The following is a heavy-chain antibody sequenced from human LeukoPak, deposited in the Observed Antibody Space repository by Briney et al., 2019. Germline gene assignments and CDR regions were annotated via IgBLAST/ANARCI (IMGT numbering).Heavy chain of an antibody. Sequence: SSETLSLTCTVSGGSISSYYWSWIRQPAGKGLEWIGRIYTSGSTNYNPSLKSRVTMSVDTSKNQFSLKLSSVTAADTAVYYCARDLGYCSSTSCYTEYYYYMDVWGKGTTVTVSS. D-gene: IGHD2-2*02. CDR2: IYTSGST. CDR1: GGSISSYY. J-gene: IGHJ6*03. CDR3: ARDLGYCSSTSCYTEYYYYMDV. V-gene: IGHV4-4*07.